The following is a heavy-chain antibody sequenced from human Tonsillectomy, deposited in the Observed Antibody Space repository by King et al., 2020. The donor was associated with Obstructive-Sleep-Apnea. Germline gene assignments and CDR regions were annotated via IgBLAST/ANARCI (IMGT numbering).Heavy chain of an antibody. CDR2: IYHSGST. J-gene: IGHJ2*01. CDR1: GGSISSGGYS. Sequence: QLQESGSGLVKPSQTLSLTCAVSGGSISSGGYSWSWIRQPPGKGLAWIGYIYHSGSTYYNPSLKSRVTISVDRSKNQFSLKLSSVTAADTAVYYCARGNNGEEKYFDLWGRGTLVTVSS. V-gene: IGHV4-30-2*01. CDR3: ARGNNGEEKYFDL. D-gene: IGHD1/OR15-1a*01.